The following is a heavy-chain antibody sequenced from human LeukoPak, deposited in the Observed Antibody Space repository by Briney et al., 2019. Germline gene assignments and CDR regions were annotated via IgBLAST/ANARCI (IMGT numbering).Heavy chain of an antibody. CDR1: GYTFTGYY. CDR3: ARGDVSFYSSSFDY. CDR2: INPNSGGT. J-gene: IGHJ4*02. Sequence: GASVKASCKASGYTFTGYYMHWVRQAPGQGLEWMGWINPNSGGTNYARKFQGRVTMTRDTSISTAYMELSRLRSDDTAVYYCARGDVSFYSSSFDYWGQGTLVTVSS. D-gene: IGHD6-13*01. V-gene: IGHV1-2*02.